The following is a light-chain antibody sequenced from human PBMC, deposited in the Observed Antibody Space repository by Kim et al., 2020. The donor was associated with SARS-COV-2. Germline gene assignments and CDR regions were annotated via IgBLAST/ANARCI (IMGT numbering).Light chain of an antibody. J-gene: IGLJ2*01. CDR2: GKN. Sequence: VAWGQTVRITCRGDSLRSYYATWYQQKPGQAPVLVIYGKNNRPSGIPDRFSGSSSGNTASLTITGAQAEDEADYYCKSRGTSGNVVFGGGTQLTVL. CDR3: KSRGTSGNVV. V-gene: IGLV3-19*01. CDR1: SLRSYY.